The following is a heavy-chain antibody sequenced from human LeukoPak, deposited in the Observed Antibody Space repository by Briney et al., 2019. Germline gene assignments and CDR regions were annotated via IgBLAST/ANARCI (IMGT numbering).Heavy chain of an antibody. CDR1: GGSISSSSYY. CDR3: ARRSAGAFTMILFDY. V-gene: IGHV4-39*01. Sequence: SETLSLTCTVSGGSISSSSYYWGWIRQPPGKGLEWIGSIYYSGSTYYNPSLKSRVTISVDTSKNQFSLKLSSVTAADAAVYYCARRSAGAFTMILFDYWGQGTLVTVSS. J-gene: IGHJ4*02. D-gene: IGHD3-22*01. CDR2: IYYSGST.